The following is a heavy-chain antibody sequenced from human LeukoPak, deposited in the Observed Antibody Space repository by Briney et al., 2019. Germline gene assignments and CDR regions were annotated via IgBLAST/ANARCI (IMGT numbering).Heavy chain of an antibody. J-gene: IGHJ5*02. CDR2: ISTYNANT. CDR1: GYTFTNYG. CDR3: ARKTIAGGYNWFDP. D-gene: IGHD6-13*01. V-gene: IGHV1-18*01. Sequence: ASVKVSCKASGYTFTNYGISWVRQAPGQGLEWMGWISTYNANTNYAQKLQGRVTMTTDTSTSTAYMELRSLRSDDTAVYYCARKTIAGGYNWFDPWGQGTLVTVSS.